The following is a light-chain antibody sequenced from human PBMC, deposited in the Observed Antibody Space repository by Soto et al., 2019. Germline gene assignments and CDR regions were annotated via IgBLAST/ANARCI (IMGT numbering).Light chain of an antibody. CDR1: STGVENYNF. Sequence: QSALTQPASVSGSPGQSITIACTGISTGVENYNFVSWYQQHPGKVPKLIIYEDSKRPSGISDRFSGSKSGSSASLTISGLQAEDEADYYGCSHAGFTTSEVVATGTKVXVL. CDR2: EDS. J-gene: IGLJ1*01. V-gene: IGLV2-23*01. CDR3: CSHAGFTTSEV.